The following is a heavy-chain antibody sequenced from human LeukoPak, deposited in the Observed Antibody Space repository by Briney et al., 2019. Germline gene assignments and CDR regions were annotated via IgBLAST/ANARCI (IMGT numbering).Heavy chain of an antibody. J-gene: IGHJ5*02. CDR2: IYYSGST. CDR3: ARGPGDYDSSGYYSGINWFDP. Sequence: SETLSLTCTVSGGSISSYYWSWIRQPPGKGLEWIGYIYYSGSTNYNPSLKSRVTISVDTSKNQFSLKLSSVTAADTAVYYCARGPGDYDSSGYYSGINWFDPWGQGTLVTVSS. D-gene: IGHD3-22*01. CDR1: GGSISSYY. V-gene: IGHV4-59*01.